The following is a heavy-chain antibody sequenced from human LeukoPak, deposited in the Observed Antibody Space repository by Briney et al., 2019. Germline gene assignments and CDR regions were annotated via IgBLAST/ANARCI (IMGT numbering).Heavy chain of an antibody. CDR1: GFSFSNYG. Sequence: GGSLRLSCAASGFSFSNYGMHWVRQAPGKGLEWVAFRRFDGSDKFYADSVKGRFTFSRDNSKNTLFLQMNSLRAEDTAVYYCAKGRDFLLDYWGQGTLVSVSS. V-gene: IGHV3-30*02. CDR2: RRFDGSDK. CDR3: AKGRDFLLDY. J-gene: IGHJ4*02. D-gene: IGHD2/OR15-2a*01.